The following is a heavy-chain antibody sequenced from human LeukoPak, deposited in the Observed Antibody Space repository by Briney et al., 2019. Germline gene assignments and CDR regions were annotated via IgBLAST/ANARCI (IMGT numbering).Heavy chain of an antibody. Sequence: GGCLRLSCAASGFTFSSYGMHWVRQAPGKGLEWVAFIRYDGSKKYYADSVKGRFTIPRDNSKNTLYLQMNSLRAEDTAVYYCANDGYGDYVIDYWGQGTLVTVSS. D-gene: IGHD4-17*01. CDR1: GFTFSSYG. J-gene: IGHJ4*02. V-gene: IGHV3-30*02. CDR2: IRYDGSKK. CDR3: ANDGYGDYVIDY.